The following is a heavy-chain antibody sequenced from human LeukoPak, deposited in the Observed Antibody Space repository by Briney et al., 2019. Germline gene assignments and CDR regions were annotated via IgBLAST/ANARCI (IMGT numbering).Heavy chain of an antibody. Sequence: GGSLRLSCAASGFSVNSNYMSWVRQAPGKGLEWVSVMYSGGATHYGTSVQSRFTISRDNSKNTLYLQMNSLRAEDTAIYYCARGVSSGSNVDPFDSWGQGTPVIVSS. D-gene: IGHD3-22*01. CDR3: ARGVSSGSNVDPFDS. CDR1: GFSVNSNY. V-gene: IGHV3-53*01. CDR2: MYSGGAT. J-gene: IGHJ4*02.